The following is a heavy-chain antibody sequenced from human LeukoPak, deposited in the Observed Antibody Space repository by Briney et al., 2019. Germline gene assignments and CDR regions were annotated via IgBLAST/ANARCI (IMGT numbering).Heavy chain of an antibody. CDR3: ARDLDLHFVAYFDY. D-gene: IGHD4-11*01. CDR2: INPNSGGT. J-gene: IGHJ4*02. Sequence: ASVKVSCKASGYTFTGYYMHWVRQAPGQGLEWMGWINPNSGGTNYAQKFQGRVTMTRDTSISTAYMELSRLRSDDTAVYYCARDLDLHFVAYFDYWGQGTLVTVSS. V-gene: IGHV1-2*02. CDR1: GYTFTGYY.